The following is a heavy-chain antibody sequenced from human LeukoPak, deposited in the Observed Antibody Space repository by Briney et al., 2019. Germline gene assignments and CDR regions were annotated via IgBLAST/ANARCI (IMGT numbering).Heavy chain of an antibody. Sequence: ASVKVSCKASGGTLSSYAISWVRQAPGQGLEWMGGIIPIFGTANYAQKFQGRVTITADKSTSTAYMELSSLRSEDTAVYYCASSLVGSADDYWGQGTLVTVSS. CDR2: IIPIFGTA. CDR3: ASSLVGSADDY. D-gene: IGHD6-25*01. J-gene: IGHJ4*02. V-gene: IGHV1-69*06. CDR1: GGTLSSYA.